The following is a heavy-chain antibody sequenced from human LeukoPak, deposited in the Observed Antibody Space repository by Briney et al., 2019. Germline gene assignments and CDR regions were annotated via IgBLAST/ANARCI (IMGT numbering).Heavy chain of an antibody. CDR1: GFTFSSFG. V-gene: IGHV3-30-3*01. CDR2: ISYDESKE. Sequence: GGSLRLSCAASGFTFSSFGMHWVCQAPGKGLEWVAVISYDESKEYCADSVKGRFTISRDNSKNTLYLQMNSLRDEDTAVYYCARDISGSYSVDYWGQGTLVTVSP. D-gene: IGHD1-26*01. CDR3: ARDISGSYSVDY. J-gene: IGHJ4*02.